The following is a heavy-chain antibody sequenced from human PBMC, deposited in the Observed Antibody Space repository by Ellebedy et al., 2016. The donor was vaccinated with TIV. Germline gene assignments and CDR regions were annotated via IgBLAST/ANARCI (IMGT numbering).Heavy chain of an antibody. D-gene: IGHD6-19*01. J-gene: IGHJ4*02. Sequence: PGGSLRLSCAASGFTFSSYGMHRVRQAPGKGLEWVTVIWYDGSNKYYADSVKGRFTISRDNSKNTLYLQMNSLRAEDTAVYYCAGDQGSGWGAFDYWGQGTLVTVSS. CDR3: AGDQGSGWGAFDY. V-gene: IGHV3-33*01. CDR1: GFTFSSYG. CDR2: IWYDGSNK.